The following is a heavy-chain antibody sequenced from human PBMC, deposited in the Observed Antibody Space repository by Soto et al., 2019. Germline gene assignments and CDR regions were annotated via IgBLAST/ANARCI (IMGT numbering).Heavy chain of an antibody. CDR3: ARDNLEPRNTGSFDY. D-gene: IGHD1-1*01. V-gene: IGHV3-30-3*01. CDR2: ISYDGSNK. CDR1: GFTFSSYA. J-gene: IGHJ4*02. Sequence: GGSLRLSCAASGFTFSSYAMHWVRQAPGKGLEWVAVISYDGSNKYYADSVKGRFTISRDNSKNTLYLQMNSLRAEDTAVYYCARDNLEPRNTGSFDYWGQGTLVTVSS.